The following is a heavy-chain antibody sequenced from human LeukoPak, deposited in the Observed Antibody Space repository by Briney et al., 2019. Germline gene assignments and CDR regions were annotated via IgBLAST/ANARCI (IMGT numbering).Heavy chain of an antibody. D-gene: IGHD4-23*01. J-gene: IGHJ4*02. V-gene: IGHV4-34*01. Sequence: PSETLSLTCAVYGGSFSDYYWNWIRQPPGKGLEWIGEINHSGSTNYNPSLKSRVTISLDTSKNQFSLKLSSVTAADTAMYYCARVSRGNSVGGDYWGQGTLVTVSS. CDR3: ARVSRGNSVGGDY. CDR2: INHSGST. CDR1: GGSFSDYY.